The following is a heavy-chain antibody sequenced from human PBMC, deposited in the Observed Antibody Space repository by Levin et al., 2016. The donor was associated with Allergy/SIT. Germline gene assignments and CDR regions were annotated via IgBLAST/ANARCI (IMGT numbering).Heavy chain of an antibody. CDR1: GFTFSSYG. V-gene: IGHV3-9*01. J-gene: IGHJ4*02. CDR3: AKDSLGYSYGS. D-gene: IGHD5-18*01. CDR2: ISWNSGSI. Sequence: GGSLRLSCAASGFTFSSYGMHWVRQAPGKGLEWVSGISWNSGSIGYADSVKGRFTISRDNAKNSLYLQMNSLRAEDTALYYCAKDSLGYSYGSWGQGTLVTVSS.